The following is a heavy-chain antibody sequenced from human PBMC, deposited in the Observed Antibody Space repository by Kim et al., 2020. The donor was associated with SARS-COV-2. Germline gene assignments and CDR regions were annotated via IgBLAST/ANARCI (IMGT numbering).Heavy chain of an antibody. J-gene: IGHJ4*02. CDR1: GFSISSYS. CDR3: ATQSSHWSPIDY. D-gene: IGHD2-2*01. Sequence: GGSLRLSCEVSGFSISSYSVNWVRQAPGKGLQWIAYISSSSATKYYADSVRGRFTISRDNAQNSLYLQMDSLRVEDTAVYYCATQSSHWSPIDYWGQGTLVTVSS. CDR2: ISSSSATK. V-gene: IGHV3-48*01.